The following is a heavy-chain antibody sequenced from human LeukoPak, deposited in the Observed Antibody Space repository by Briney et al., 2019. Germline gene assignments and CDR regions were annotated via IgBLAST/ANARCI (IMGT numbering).Heavy chain of an antibody. Sequence: PSETQSLTCAVYGGSFSYYYWSWIRQPPGKGLEWIGEINHSGITNYNPSLKSRVTISADTSKNQFSLKLTSVTAADTAVYYCANPARDFADSGAITWWGQGTLVTVSS. CDR2: INHSGIT. D-gene: IGHD4-17*01. J-gene: IGHJ4*02. V-gene: IGHV4-34*01. CDR1: GGSFSYYY. CDR3: ANPARDFADSGAITW.